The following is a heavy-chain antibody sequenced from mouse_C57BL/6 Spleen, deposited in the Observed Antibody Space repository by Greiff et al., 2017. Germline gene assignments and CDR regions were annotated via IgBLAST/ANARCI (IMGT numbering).Heavy chain of an antibody. V-gene: IGHV1-82*01. D-gene: IGHD2-4*01. Sequence: QVQLQQSGPELVKPGASVKISCKASGYAFSSSWMNWVKQRPGKGLEWIGRIYPGDGDTNYNGKFKGKATLTADKSSSTAYMQLSSLTSEDSAVYFCARRVYYDYDDGINAMDYWGQGTSVTVSS. J-gene: IGHJ4*01. CDR2: IYPGDGDT. CDR1: GYAFSSSW. CDR3: ARRVYYDYDDGINAMDY.